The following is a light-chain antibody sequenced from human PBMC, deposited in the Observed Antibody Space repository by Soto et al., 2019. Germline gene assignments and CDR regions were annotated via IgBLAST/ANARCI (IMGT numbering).Light chain of an antibody. J-gene: IGKJ1*01. V-gene: IGKV3-20*01. CDR1: QTVISSY. CDR3: HQYHCSPWT. Sequence: ESAWTQSPATLSLPPGERATLSCRASQTVISSYIACYQQKPGQAPRLLISGASSRATGIPDRFSGSGSGADFTLTISRLEDEDFAIYYCHQYHCSPWTFSHGTMVVIK. CDR2: GAS.